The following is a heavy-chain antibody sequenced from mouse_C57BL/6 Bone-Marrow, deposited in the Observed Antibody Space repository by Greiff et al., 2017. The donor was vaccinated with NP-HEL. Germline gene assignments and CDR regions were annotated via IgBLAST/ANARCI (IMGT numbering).Heavy chain of an antibody. CDR3: ASSYDGYWYFDV. J-gene: IGHJ1*03. Sequence: VHLVESGAELAKPGASVKLSCKASGYTFTSYWMHWVKQRPGQGLEWIGYINPSSGYTKYNQKFKDKATLTADKSSSTAYMQLSSLTYEDSAVYYCASSYDGYWYFDVWGTGTTVTVSS. D-gene: IGHD2-3*01. CDR2: INPSSGYT. V-gene: IGHV1-7*01. CDR1: GYTFTSYW.